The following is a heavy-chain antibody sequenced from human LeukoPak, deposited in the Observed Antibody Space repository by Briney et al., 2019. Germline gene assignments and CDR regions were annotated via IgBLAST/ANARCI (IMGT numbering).Heavy chain of an antibody. CDR2: IYSDNT. V-gene: IGHV3-53*01. Sequence: GGSLRLSCTVSGFTVSSNSMSWVRQAPGKGLEWVSFIYSDNTHYSDSVKGRFTISRDNSNNTLYLQMNNLRAEDTAVYYCAREGPTYYYDSSGYSNAFDIWGQGTMVTVSS. CDR1: GFTVSSNS. CDR3: AREGPTYYYDSSGYSNAFDI. J-gene: IGHJ3*02. D-gene: IGHD3-22*01.